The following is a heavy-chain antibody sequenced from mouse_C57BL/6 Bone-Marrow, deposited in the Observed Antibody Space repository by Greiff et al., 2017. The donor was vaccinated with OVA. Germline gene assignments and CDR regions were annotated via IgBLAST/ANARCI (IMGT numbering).Heavy chain of an antibody. J-gene: IGHJ2*01. Sequence: QVQLQQSGAELAKPGASVKLSCKASGYTFTSYWMHWVKQRPGQGLEWIGEIDPSDSYTNYNQKFKGKSTLTVDKSSSTAYMQLSSLTSEDSAVYYCARGTPCDYWGQGTTLTVSS. CDR2: IDPSDSYT. D-gene: IGHD3-3*01. V-gene: IGHV1-69*01. CDR3: ARGTPCDY. CDR1: GYTFTSYW.